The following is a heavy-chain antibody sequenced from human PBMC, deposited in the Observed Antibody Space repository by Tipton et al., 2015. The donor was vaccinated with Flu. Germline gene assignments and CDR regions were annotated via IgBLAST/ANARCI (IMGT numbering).Heavy chain of an antibody. J-gene: IGHJ4*02. CDR2: IYPSGTT. V-gene: IGHV4-39*01. CDR1: SGSIRSTNYF. CDR3: ARLSYYDVDLKNFYSDH. D-gene: IGHD3-10*02. Sequence: TLSLTCTVSSGSIRSTNYFCAWIRQPPGKRLELIGSIYPSGTTYYNPSLKSRVTISVDTSKSQFSLMLRSVTAADTAVYYCARLSYYDVDLKNFYSDHWGQGALVTVSS.